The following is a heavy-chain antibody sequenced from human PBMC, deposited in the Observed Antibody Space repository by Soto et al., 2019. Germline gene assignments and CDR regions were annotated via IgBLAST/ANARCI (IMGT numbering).Heavy chain of an antibody. CDR1: GYTFTRYY. V-gene: IGHV1-46*01. D-gene: IGHD3-22*01. Sequence: GASVKVSCKASGYTFTRYYIHWVRQAPGQGLEWMGIINPRGGSTTYAQKFQGRVTLTSDTSTSTAYMELSRLRSEDTAVYFCAKDSIVDRYHHDYWAQGTPDTVSS. J-gene: IGHJ4*02. CDR2: INPRGGST. CDR3: AKDSIVDRYHHDY.